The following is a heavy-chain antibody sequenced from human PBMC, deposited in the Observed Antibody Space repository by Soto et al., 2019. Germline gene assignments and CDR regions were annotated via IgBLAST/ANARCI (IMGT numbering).Heavy chain of an antibody. V-gene: IGHV4-39*01. D-gene: IGHD2-2*01. J-gene: IGHJ5*02. CDR2: IYYSGST. CDR3: ARLEAVPAAIDWFDP. Sequence: SETLSLTCTVYGGSISSSSYYWGWIRQPPGKGLEWIRNIYYSGSTYYNPSLKIPVTISVDTTKNQFSLRLSSVTAADTAVYYCARLEAVPAAIDWFDPWGQGTLVTVSS. CDR1: GGSISSSSYY.